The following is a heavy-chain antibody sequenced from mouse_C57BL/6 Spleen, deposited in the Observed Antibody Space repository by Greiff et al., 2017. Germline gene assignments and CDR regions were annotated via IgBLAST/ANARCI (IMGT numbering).Heavy chain of an antibody. Sequence: EVKLEESGPGLVKPSQSLSLTCSVTGYSITSGYYWNWIRQFPGNKLEWMGYISYDGSNNYNPSLKNRISITRDTSKNQFFLKLNSVTTEDTATYYCARDGLRYFDYWGQGTTLTVSS. D-gene: IGHD3-1*01. J-gene: IGHJ2*01. CDR3: ARDGLRYFDY. CDR1: GYSITSGYY. V-gene: IGHV3-6*01. CDR2: ISYDGSN.